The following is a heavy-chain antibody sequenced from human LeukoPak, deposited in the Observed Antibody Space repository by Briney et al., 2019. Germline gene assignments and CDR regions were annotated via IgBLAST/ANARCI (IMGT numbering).Heavy chain of an antibody. CDR1: GFTFSSYW. CDR3: ARGPYTSTFDY. Sequence: GGSLRLSCAASGFTFSSYWMSWVRQAPGKGLEWVANIKQDGSEKYYVDSVKGRFTISRDNAKNSLYLQINSLRAEDTAVYYCARGPYTSTFDYWGQGALVTVSS. D-gene: IGHD1-1*01. J-gene: IGHJ4*02. V-gene: IGHV3-7*01. CDR2: IKQDGSEK.